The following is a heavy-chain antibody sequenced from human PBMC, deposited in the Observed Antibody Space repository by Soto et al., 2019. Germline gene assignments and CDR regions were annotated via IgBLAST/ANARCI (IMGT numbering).Heavy chain of an antibody. CDR3: TRDGLWLHYYYYGMDV. CDR1: GFTFGDYA. D-gene: IGHD3-16*01. CDR2: IRSKAYGGTT. V-gene: IGHV3-49*03. Sequence: PGGSLRLSCTASGFTFGDYAMSWFRQAPGKGLEWVGFIRSKAYGGTTEYAASVKGRFTISRDDSKSIAYLQMNSLKTEDTAVYYCTRDGLWLHYYYYGMDVWGQGTTVTVSS. J-gene: IGHJ6*02.